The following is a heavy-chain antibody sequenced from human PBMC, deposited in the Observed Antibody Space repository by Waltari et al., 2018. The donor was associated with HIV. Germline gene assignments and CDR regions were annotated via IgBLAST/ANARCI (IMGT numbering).Heavy chain of an antibody. J-gene: IGHJ4*02. Sequence: QVQLQQWGAGLLKPSETLSLTCAVYGGSFRGYYWRWIRQPPGKGLEWIGEINHSGSTNYNPSLKSRVTISVDTSKNQFSLKLSSVTAADTAVYYCARGWYYDYVWGSYLDYWGQGTLVTVSS. CDR3: ARGWYYDYVWGSYLDY. CDR1: GGSFRGYY. CDR2: INHSGST. V-gene: IGHV4-34*01. D-gene: IGHD3-16*02.